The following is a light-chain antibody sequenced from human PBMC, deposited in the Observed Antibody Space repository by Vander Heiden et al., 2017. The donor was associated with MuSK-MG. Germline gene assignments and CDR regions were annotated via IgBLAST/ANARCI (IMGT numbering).Light chain of an antibody. V-gene: IGKV3-11*01. CDR2: DAS. J-gene: IGKJ1*01. CDR1: QSVSSY. CDR3: QQRSNLRT. Sequence: EIVLTQSPATLSLSPGERATLSCRASQSVSSYLAWYQQKPGQAPRLLIYDASNRANGIPDRFSGSGSGTDFTLTSSSRETEDFAVYYWQQRSNLRTFGQGTKVEIK.